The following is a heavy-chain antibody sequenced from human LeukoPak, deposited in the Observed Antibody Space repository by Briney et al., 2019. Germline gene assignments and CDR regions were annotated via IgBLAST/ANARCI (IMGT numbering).Heavy chain of an antibody. Sequence: WASVKVSCKASGYTFTSYAMHWVRQAPGQRLEWMGWINAGNGNTKYSQKFQGRVTITRDTSASTAYMELSSLRSEDTAVYYCAREQWLALTFDYWGQGTLVTVSS. CDR1: GYTFTSYA. CDR3: AREQWLALTFDY. V-gene: IGHV1-3*01. CDR2: INAGNGNT. D-gene: IGHD6-19*01. J-gene: IGHJ4*02.